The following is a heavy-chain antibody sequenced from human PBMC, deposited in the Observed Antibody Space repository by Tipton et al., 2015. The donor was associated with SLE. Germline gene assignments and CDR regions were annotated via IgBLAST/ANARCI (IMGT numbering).Heavy chain of an antibody. V-gene: IGHV4-30-4*01. CDR1: GGSISSGDYY. D-gene: IGHD5-18*01. J-gene: IGHJ4*02. CDR2: IYYSGIT. Sequence: TLSLTCTVSGGSISSGDYYWSWIRQPPGKGLEWIGYIYYSGITHYNPSLKSRLSISVDTSKNQFSLKLSSVTAADTAVYYCARMGISYGKYHFDYWGQGTLVTVSS. CDR3: ARMGISYGKYHFDY.